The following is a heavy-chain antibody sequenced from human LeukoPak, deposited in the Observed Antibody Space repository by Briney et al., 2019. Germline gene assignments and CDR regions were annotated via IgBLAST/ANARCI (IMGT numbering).Heavy chain of an antibody. Sequence: GESLKISFKASGYTFTSFFIGWVRQMPGQGLEWMGIIYTGDSDTRYSPSFQGQVTVSVDKSISTAYLQWRSLKASDTAIYYCARPITGAGTDLGYWGQGTLVTVSS. V-gene: IGHV5-51*01. CDR3: ARPITGAGTDLGY. D-gene: IGHD6-13*01. CDR2: IYTGDSDT. CDR1: GYTFTSFF. J-gene: IGHJ4*02.